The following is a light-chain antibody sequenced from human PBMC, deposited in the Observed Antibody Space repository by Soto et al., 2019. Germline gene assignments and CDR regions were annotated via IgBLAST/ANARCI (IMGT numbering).Light chain of an antibody. Sequence: ESVLTQSPGTLSLSPGERATLSCRASQSVSSNYLAWHQQKPGQAPRLLIYGASSRATGIPDRFSGSGSGTDFTLTISRLEPEDFAVYYCQQYGSSPRTFGQGTKVDIK. J-gene: IGKJ1*01. V-gene: IGKV3-20*01. CDR2: GAS. CDR1: QSVSSNY. CDR3: QQYGSSPRT.